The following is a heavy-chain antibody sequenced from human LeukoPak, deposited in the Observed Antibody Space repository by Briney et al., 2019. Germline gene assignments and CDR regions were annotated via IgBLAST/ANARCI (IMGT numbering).Heavy chain of an antibody. CDR1: GFTFSAYS. CDR2: ISSSSSYI. D-gene: IGHD6-13*01. V-gene: IGHV3-21*01. J-gene: IGHJ4*02. Sequence: GGSLRLSCAASGFTFSAYSMHWVRQVPGKGLEWVSSISSSSSYIYYADSVKGRFTISRDNAKNPLYLQMNSLRAEDTAVYYCARERGAGLSSSWIDYWGQGTLVTVTS. CDR3: ARERGAGLSSSWIDY.